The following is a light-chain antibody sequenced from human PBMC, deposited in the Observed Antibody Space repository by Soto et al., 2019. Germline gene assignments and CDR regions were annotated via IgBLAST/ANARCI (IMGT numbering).Light chain of an antibody. Sequence: EIVLTQSPGTLSLSPGERATLSCRASQSVSNNYLAWYQQKPGQAPRRLIYGASTRATGIPDRFSGSGSGTDFTLTISRLEPEDFAVYYCQQYNDWPPYTFGQGTKLEIK. CDR1: QSVSNNY. V-gene: IGKV3-20*01. CDR3: QQYNDWPPYT. CDR2: GAS. J-gene: IGKJ2*01.